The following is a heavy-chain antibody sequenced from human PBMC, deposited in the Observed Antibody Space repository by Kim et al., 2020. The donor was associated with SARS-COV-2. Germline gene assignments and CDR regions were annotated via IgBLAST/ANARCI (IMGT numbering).Heavy chain of an antibody. J-gene: IGHJ4*02. CDR1: GGSFSGYY. CDR2: INHSGST. CDR3: ARVIPVAGSRGYSFDY. V-gene: IGHV4-34*01. D-gene: IGHD6-19*01. Sequence: SETLSLTCAVYGGSFSGYYWSWIRQPPGKGLEWIGEINHSGSTNYNPSLKSRVTISVDTSKNQFSLKLSSVTAADTAVYYCARVIPVAGSRGYSFDYWGQGTLVTVSS.